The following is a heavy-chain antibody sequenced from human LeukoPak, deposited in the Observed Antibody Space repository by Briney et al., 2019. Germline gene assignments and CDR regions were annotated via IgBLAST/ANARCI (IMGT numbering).Heavy chain of an antibody. V-gene: IGHV1-8*01. Sequence: ASMKVSCKASGYAFTTFDINWVRQAPGQGLEWLGWMSPNSGNTGYAQRFQGRVTMTRDTSISTAYLELSSLRSEDTAVYYCTRGAGGRYNDWFDPWGQGTPVTVSS. J-gene: IGHJ5*02. CDR2: MSPNSGNT. D-gene: IGHD1-26*01. CDR3: TRGAGGRYNDWFDP. CDR1: GYAFTTFD.